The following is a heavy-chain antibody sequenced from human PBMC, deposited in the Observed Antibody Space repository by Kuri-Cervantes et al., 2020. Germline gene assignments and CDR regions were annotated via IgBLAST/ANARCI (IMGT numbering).Heavy chain of an antibody. J-gene: IGHJ4*02. CDR2: TRDKAHSYTT. V-gene: IGHV3-72*01. D-gene: IGHD2-15*01. CDR1: GFTFSDHY. Sequence: GESLKISCAASGFTFSDHYMDWVRQAPGKGLEWVGRTRDKAHSYTTEYAASVKGGFTISRDDSKKSLYLQMNSLKTEDTAVYYCARVVAAAGYSFDSWGQGTLVTVSS. CDR3: ARVVAAAGYSFDS.